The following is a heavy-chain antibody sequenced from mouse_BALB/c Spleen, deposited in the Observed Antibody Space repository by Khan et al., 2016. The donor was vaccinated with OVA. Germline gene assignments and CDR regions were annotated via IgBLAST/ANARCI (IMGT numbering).Heavy chain of an antibody. J-gene: IGHJ3*01. V-gene: IGHV3-2*02. CDR2: INYSGNT. CDR1: GYSITSEYA. Sequence: EVKLLESGPGPVKPSQSLSLTCTVTGYSITSEYAWNWIRHFPGNKLEWMGYINYSGNTRYNPSLKSRISITRDTSKNQFFLQLNSVTTEDTATYYCTRKDYYDYDPFPYWGQGTLVTVSA. D-gene: IGHD2-4*01. CDR3: TRKDYYDYDPFPY.